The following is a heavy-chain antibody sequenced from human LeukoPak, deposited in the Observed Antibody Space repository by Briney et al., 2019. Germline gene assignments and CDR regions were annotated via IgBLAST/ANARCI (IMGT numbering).Heavy chain of an antibody. D-gene: IGHD1-7*01. CDR1: GFSLTTRSMR. CDR3: ARMGTIHDAFDI. V-gene: IGHV2-70*04. Sequence: SGPALVKPTQTLTLTCTFSGFSLTTRSMRVSWIRQPPGKALEWLARMDWDDDKSYAPSLKTRLTISKVTSKNQVILIMTNMDPGDTGTCYCARMGTIHDAFDIWGQGTMVTVSS. J-gene: IGHJ3*02. CDR2: MDWDDDK.